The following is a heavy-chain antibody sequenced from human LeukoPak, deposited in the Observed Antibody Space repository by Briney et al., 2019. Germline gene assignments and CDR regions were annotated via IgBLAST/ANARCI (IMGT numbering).Heavy chain of an antibody. CDR3: ARTYGSGSYYYYYYMDV. Sequence: SETLSLTCTVSGGSTSSYYWSWIRQPPGKGLEWIGYIYYSGSTNYNPSLKSRVTISVDTSKNQFSLKLSSVTAADTAVYYCARTYGSGSYYYYYYMDVWGKGTTVTVSS. J-gene: IGHJ6*03. CDR2: IYYSGST. V-gene: IGHV4-59*01. D-gene: IGHD3-10*01. CDR1: GGSTSSYY.